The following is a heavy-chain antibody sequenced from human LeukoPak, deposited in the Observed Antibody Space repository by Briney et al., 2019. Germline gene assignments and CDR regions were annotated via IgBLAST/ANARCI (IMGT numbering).Heavy chain of an antibody. CDR3: ARVEAAAGTMYAFDI. V-gene: IGHV3-66*01. J-gene: IGHJ3*02. CDR2: IYSGGST. Sequence: GSLRLSCAASGFTVSSNYMSWVRQAPGKGLERVSVIYSGGSTYYADSVKGRFTISRDNSKNTLYLQMNSLRAEDTAVYYCARVEAAAGTMYAFDIWGQGTMVTVSS. D-gene: IGHD6-13*01. CDR1: GFTVSSNY.